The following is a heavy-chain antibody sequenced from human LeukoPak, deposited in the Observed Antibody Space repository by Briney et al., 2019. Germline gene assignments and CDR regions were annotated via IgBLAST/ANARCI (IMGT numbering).Heavy chain of an antibody. J-gene: IGHJ4*02. CDR1: GGSISSYY. V-gene: IGHV4-59*01. D-gene: IGHD6-19*01. Sequence: SETLSPTCTVSGGSISSYYWSWIRQPPGKGLEWIGYIYYSGSTNYNPSLKSRVTISVDTSKNQFSLKLSSVTAADTAVYYCASFDQIVAGHFDYWGQGTLVTVSS. CDR3: ASFDQIVAGHFDY. CDR2: IYYSGST.